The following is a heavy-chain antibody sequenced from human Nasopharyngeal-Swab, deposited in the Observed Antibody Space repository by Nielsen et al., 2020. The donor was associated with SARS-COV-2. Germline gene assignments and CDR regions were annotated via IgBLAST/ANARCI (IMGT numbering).Heavy chain of an antibody. V-gene: IGHV3-15*01. CDR1: GFTFSNAW. CDR3: TTDLMVRGVFPLLYYYYGMDV. D-gene: IGHD3-10*01. CDR2: IKSKTDGGTT. J-gene: IGHJ6*02. Sequence: GGSLRLSCAASGFTFSNAWMSWVRQAPGKGLEWVGRIKSKTDGGTTDYAAPVKSRFTISRDDSKNTLYLQMNSLKTEDTAVYYCTTDLMVRGVFPLLYYYYGMDVWGQGTTVTVSS.